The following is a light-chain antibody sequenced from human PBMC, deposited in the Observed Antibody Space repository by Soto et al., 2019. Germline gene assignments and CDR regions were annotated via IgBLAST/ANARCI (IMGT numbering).Light chain of an antibody. CDR3: QQSYSTPWT. Sequence: DIQMTQSPSSLSASVGDRVTITCRASQSISSYLNWYQQKPGKAPKLLIYAASSLQSGVPPRFSGSGSGTDFTLTISSLQPEDFATYYCQQSYSTPWTFGQGTNVEIK. J-gene: IGKJ1*01. CDR2: AAS. CDR1: QSISSY. V-gene: IGKV1-39*01.